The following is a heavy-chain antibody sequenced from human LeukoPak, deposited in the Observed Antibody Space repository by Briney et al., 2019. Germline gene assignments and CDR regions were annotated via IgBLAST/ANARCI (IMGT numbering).Heavy chain of an antibody. CDR3: ARAPGYSGYEFDY. CDR1: GGSISSYY. CDR2: ITYTGST. V-gene: IGHV4-59*12. Sequence: PSETLSLTCIISGGSISSYYWSWIRQSPGKGLEWIGYITYTGSTDYDPSLKSRVTISVDTSRNQFSLRLNSVTAADTAVYYCARAPGYSGYEFDYWGQGTLVTVSS. D-gene: IGHD5-12*01. J-gene: IGHJ4*02.